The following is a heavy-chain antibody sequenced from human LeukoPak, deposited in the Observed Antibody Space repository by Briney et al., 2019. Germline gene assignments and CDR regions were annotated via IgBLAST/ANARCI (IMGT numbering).Heavy chain of an antibody. CDR1: GFTLSSYS. J-gene: IGHJ4*02. CDR2: ISSSSSYI. CDR3: ARSLSDFGDPDY. D-gene: IGHD4-17*01. V-gene: IGHV3-21*01. Sequence: GGSLRLSCAASGFTLSSYSMNWVRQAPGKGLEWVSSISSSSSYIYYADSVKGRFTISRDNAKNSLYLQMNSLRAEDTAVYYCARSLSDFGDPDYWGQGTLVTVSS.